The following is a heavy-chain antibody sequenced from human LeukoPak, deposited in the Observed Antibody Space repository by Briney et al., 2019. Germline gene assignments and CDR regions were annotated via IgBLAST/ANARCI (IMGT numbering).Heavy chain of an antibody. CDR3: ARYGHDWNYVNWFDP. CDR2: INHSGST. V-gene: IGHV4-34*01. J-gene: IGHJ5*02. D-gene: IGHD1-7*01. CDR1: GGSFSGYY. Sequence: PSETLSLTCAVYGGSFSGYYWSWIRQPPGKGLEWIWEINHSGSTNYNPSLKSRVTISVDTSKNQFSLKLSSVTAADTAVYYCARYGHDWNYVNWFDPWGQGTLVTVSS.